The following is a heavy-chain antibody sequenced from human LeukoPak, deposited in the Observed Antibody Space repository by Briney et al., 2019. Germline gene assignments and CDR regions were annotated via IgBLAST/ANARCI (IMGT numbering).Heavy chain of an antibody. V-gene: IGHV1-69*13. CDR3: ARDLKAAGMRFIAN. J-gene: IGHJ4*02. CDR2: IIPIFGTA. Sequence: ASVKVSCKASGGTFSSYAISWVRQAPGQGLEWMGGIIPIFGTANYAQKFQGRVTITADESTSTAYMELSSLRSEDTAVYYCARDLKAAGMRFIANWGQGTLVTVSS. CDR1: GGTFSSYA. D-gene: IGHD6-13*01.